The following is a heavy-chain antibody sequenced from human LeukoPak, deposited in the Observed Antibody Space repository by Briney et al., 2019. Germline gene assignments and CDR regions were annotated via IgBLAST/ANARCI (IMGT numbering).Heavy chain of an antibody. D-gene: IGHD3-22*01. J-gene: IGHJ4*02. CDR1: GGSISSYY. Sequence: SETLSLTRTVSGGSISSYYWSWIRQPPGKGLEWIGYIYYSGSTNYNPSLKSRVTISVDTSKNQFSLRLSSVTAADTAVYYCARDTYYYDSSGYPVGYFDYWGQGTLVTVSS. V-gene: IGHV4-59*01. CDR3: ARDTYYYDSSGYPVGYFDY. CDR2: IYYSGST.